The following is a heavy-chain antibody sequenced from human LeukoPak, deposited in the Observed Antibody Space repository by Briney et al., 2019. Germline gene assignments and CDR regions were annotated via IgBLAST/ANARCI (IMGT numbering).Heavy chain of an antibody. CDR1: GFTFSDYY. V-gene: IGHV3-11*05. CDR2: ISSSSSYT. Sequence: PGGSLRLSCAASGFTFSDYYMSWIRQAPGKGLEWVSYISSSSSYTNYADSVKGRFTISRDNAKNSLYLQMNSLRAEDTAVYYCARGSGWYYGMDVWGQGTTVTVSS. D-gene: IGHD6-19*01. CDR3: ARGSGWYYGMDV. J-gene: IGHJ6*02.